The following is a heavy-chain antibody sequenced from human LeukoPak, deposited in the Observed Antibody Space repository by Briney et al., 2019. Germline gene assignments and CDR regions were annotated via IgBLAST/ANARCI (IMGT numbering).Heavy chain of an antibody. D-gene: IGHD3-3*01. Sequence: SETLSLTCAVYGGSFSGYYWSWIRQPPGKGLEWIGEINHSGSTNYNPSLKSRVTISVDTSKNQFSLKLSSVTAADTAVYYCARPGYDFWSGAFDIWGQGTMVTVSS. CDR1: GGSFSGYY. V-gene: IGHV4-34*01. CDR3: ARPGYDFWSGAFDI. CDR2: INHSGST. J-gene: IGHJ3*02.